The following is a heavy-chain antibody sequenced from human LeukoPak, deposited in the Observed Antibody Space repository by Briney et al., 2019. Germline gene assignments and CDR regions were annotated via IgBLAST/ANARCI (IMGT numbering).Heavy chain of an antibody. CDR3: ASGTAVTTLDY. Sequence: GRSLRLSCAASGFTFSSYAMHWVRQAPGKGLEWVAVISYDGSNKYYADSVKGRFTISRDNSKNTLYLQMNSLRAEDTAVYHCASGTAVTTLDYWGQGTLVTVSS. D-gene: IGHD4-17*01. V-gene: IGHV3-30*14. CDR2: ISYDGSNK. CDR1: GFTFSSYA. J-gene: IGHJ4*02.